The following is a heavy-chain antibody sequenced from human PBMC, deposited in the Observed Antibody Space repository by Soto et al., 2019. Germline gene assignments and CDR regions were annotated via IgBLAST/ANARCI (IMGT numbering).Heavy chain of an antibody. CDR1: GGSISTSNW. Sequence: QVQLQESGPGLVKPSGTLSLTCAVSGGSISTSNWWSWVRQPPGKGLEWIGEVYRTGSTNYNPSREGRLTSSVDKSKNQFSRKLTSVTAADTAVDYCARALATIAAAAIFDCWGQGTLVTVSS. D-gene: IGHD6-13*01. CDR2: VYRTGST. V-gene: IGHV4-4*02. J-gene: IGHJ4*02. CDR3: ARALATIAAAAIFDC.